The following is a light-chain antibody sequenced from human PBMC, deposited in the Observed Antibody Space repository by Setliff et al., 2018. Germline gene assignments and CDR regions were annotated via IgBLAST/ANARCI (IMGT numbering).Light chain of an antibody. V-gene: IGLV2-11*01. CDR2: DVS. Sequence: LTQPRSVSGSPGQSVTISCTGTSSDVGGYNYVSWYQQHPGKAPKLMIYDVSKRPSGVPDRFSGSKSGNTASLTISGLQAEDEADYYCCSYAGSYTYVFGTGTKV. CDR1: SSDVGGYNY. CDR3: CSYAGSYTYV. J-gene: IGLJ1*01.